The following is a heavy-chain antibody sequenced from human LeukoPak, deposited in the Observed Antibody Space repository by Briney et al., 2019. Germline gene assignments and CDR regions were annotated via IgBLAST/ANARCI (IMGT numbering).Heavy chain of an antibody. CDR2: ISAGGSAT. V-gene: IGHV3-23*01. J-gene: IGHJ5*02. Sequence: GGSLRLSCAASGFTFSDYAMTGVRQAPGKGLKWVSGISAGGSATYYSDSVKGRFTISRDNSKNTLYLQMNALRAEDTAIYYCANASSFISGYSYNWFDPWGQGTLVTVSS. D-gene: IGHD3-22*01. CDR1: GFTFSDYA. CDR3: ANASSFISGYSYNWFDP.